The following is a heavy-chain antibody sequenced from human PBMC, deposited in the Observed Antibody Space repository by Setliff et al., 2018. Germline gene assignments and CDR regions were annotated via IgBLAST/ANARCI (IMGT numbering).Heavy chain of an antibody. CDR2: IFPADSDT. Sequence: LGESLKISCKGSGYSFTSYWIGWVRQMPGQGLELMGMIFPADSDTRYSPSFQGQVTMSGDKSINTAYLQWSSLKASDTAMYYCARRVYGAFDLWGQGTMVTVSS. CDR3: ARRVYGAFDL. V-gene: IGHV5-51*01. D-gene: IGHD1-20*01. CDR1: GYSFTSYW. J-gene: IGHJ3*01.